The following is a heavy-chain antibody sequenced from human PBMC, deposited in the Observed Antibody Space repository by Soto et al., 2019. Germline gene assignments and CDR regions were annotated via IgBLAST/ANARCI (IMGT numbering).Heavy chain of an antibody. Sequence: ASVKVSCKASGGTFRNYAINWVRQAPGQGLEWMGGVIPMFGTTNYAQKLQGRVTITADDSTTTGYMELSGLISEDTAVYYCARLYCGGAGCYRPLYSYFGLDIWGQGTTVTVSS. CDR3: ARLYCGGAGCYRPLYSYFGLDI. CDR1: GGTFRNYA. CDR2: VIPMFGTT. D-gene: IGHD2-21*01. V-gene: IGHV1-69*13. J-gene: IGHJ6*02.